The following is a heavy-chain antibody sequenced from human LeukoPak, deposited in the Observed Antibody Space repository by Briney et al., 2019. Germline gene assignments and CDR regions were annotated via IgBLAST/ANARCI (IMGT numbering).Heavy chain of an antibody. D-gene: IGHD5-18*01. V-gene: IGHV4-4*02. Sequence: SETLSLTCAVSGGSISSSNWWSWVRQPPGKGLEWFGEIYHSGSTNYNPSLKIRVTISVDKSKNHISLKLSSVTAADTAVSYCARRVYTAMVISDACDMWGRETRVTVPS. CDR3: ARRVYTAMVISDACDM. J-gene: IGHJ3*02. CDR1: GGSISSSNW. CDR2: IYHSGST.